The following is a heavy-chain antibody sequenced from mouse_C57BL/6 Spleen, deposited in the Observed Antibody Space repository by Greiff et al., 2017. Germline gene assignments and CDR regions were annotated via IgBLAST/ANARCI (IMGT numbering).Heavy chain of an antibody. D-gene: IGHD4-1*01. CDR3: ARENWGWFAY. Sequence: EVHLVESEGGLVQPGSSMKLSCTASGFTFSDYYMAWVRQVPEKGLEWVANINYDGSSTYYLDSLKSRFIISRDNAKNNLYLQMSSLKSEDTATYYCARENWGWFAYWGQGTLVTVSA. CDR1: GFTFSDYY. V-gene: IGHV5-16*01. CDR2: INYDGSST. J-gene: IGHJ3*01.